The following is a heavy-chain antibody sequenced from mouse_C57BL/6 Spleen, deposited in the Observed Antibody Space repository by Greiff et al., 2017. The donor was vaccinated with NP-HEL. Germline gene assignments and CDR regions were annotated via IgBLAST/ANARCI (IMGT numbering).Heavy chain of an antibody. V-gene: IGHV1-74*01. CDR3: AWGGVEFAY. Sequence: QVQLQQPGAELVQPGASVKVSCKASGYTFTSYWMHWVKQRPGQGLEWIGRIHPSDSATNYNQKFKGKVTLTVDKTSSTAYMQLSSLTSDDSAVYYCAWGGVEFAYWGQGTLVTVAA. CDR1: GYTFTSYW. J-gene: IGHJ3*01. CDR2: IHPSDSAT.